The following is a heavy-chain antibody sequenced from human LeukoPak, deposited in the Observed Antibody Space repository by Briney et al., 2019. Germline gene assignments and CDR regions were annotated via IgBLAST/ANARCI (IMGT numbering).Heavy chain of an antibody. CDR1: GFTFSSYS. Sequence: GGSLRLSCAASGFTFSSYSMNWVRQAPGKGLEWVSVIYSGGSTYYADSVKGRFTISRDNSKNTLYLQMNSLRAEDTAVYYCARGFTYYYDSSGYYSDAFDIWGQGTMVTVSS. D-gene: IGHD3-22*01. V-gene: IGHV3-53*01. CDR3: ARGFTYYYDSSGYYSDAFDI. J-gene: IGHJ3*02. CDR2: IYSGGST.